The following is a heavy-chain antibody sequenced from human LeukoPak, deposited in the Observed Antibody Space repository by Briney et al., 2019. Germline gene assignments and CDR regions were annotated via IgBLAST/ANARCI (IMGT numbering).Heavy chain of an antibody. V-gene: IGHV3-48*01. D-gene: IGHD5-12*01. CDR2: ISSSSSTI. CDR1: GFTFSSHS. CDR3: ARNFGYSGYDLDC. Sequence: PGGSLRLSCAASGFTFSSHSMNWVRQAPGKGLEWVSYISSSSSTIYYADSVKGRFTISRDNAKNSLYLQMNSLRAEDTAVHYCARNFGYSGYDLDCWGQGSLVIVSS. J-gene: IGHJ4*02.